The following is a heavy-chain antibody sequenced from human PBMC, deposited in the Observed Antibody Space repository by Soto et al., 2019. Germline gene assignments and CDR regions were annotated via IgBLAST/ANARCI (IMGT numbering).Heavy chain of an antibody. CDR1: GFKFSNYA. CDR3: AKDRRAGGSSAFYFDF. Sequence: GGSLRLSCAASGFKFSNYAMSWVRQAPGKGLEWVSLISATGGGTYYADSVKGRFTISRDNSHNTLYLQVHSLTAEDTAVYYCAKDRRAGGSSAFYFDFWGQGAQVTVSS. V-gene: IGHV3-23*01. D-gene: IGHD3-16*01. J-gene: IGHJ4*02. CDR2: ISATGGGT.